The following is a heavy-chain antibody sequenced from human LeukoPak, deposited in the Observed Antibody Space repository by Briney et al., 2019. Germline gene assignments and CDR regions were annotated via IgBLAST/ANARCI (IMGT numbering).Heavy chain of an antibody. Sequence: ASVKVSCKASGYTFTSYGISWVRQAPGQGLEWMGWISAYNGYTNYAQKLQGRVTMTTDTSTSTAYMELRSLRSDDTAVYYCARPYYDSSAPPYDYWGQGTLVTVSS. V-gene: IGHV1-18*01. D-gene: IGHD3-22*01. CDR2: ISAYNGYT. CDR3: ARPYYDSSAPPYDY. J-gene: IGHJ4*02. CDR1: GYTFTSYG.